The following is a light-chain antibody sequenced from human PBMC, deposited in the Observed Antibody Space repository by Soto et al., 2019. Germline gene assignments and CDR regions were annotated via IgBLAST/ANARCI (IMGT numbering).Light chain of an antibody. V-gene: IGKV3-15*01. Sequence: EIVMTQSPATLSVSPGERATLSCRASQSVSTNLAWYRQKPGQAPRLLICDASTRATGIPARFSGGGSGTEFILTISSLQSEDFAVYYCQQYNNWPPVTFGQGTKVDIK. CDR1: QSVSTN. CDR3: QQYNNWPPVT. J-gene: IGKJ1*01. CDR2: DAS.